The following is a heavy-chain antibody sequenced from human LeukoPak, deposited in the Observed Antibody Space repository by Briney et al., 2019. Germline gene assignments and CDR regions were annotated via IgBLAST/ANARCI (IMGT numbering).Heavy chain of an antibody. CDR1: GFTFSSYA. Sequence: GGSLRLSCAASGFTFSSYAMSWVRQAPGKGLEWVSAISGSGGSTYYADSVKGRFTISRDNSKNTLYLQMNSLRAGDTAVYYCAKAAWVVTATGKYFDYWGQGTLVTVSS. D-gene: IGHD2-21*02. CDR2: ISGSGGST. J-gene: IGHJ4*02. V-gene: IGHV3-23*01. CDR3: AKAAWVVTATGKYFDY.